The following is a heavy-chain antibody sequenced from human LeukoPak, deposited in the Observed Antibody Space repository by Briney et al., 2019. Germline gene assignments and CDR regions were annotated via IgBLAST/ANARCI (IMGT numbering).Heavy chain of an antibody. CDR2: ISSSGSTI. D-gene: IGHD6-6*01. CDR3: ARAGSSSSRSWFDP. Sequence: GGSLRLSCAASGFTFSDYYMSWIRQAPGKGLEWVSYISSSGSTIYYADSVKGRFTISRDNAKNSLYLQMNSLRAEDTAVYYCARAGSSSSRSWFDPWGQGTLVTVSS. V-gene: IGHV3-11*04. J-gene: IGHJ5*02. CDR1: GFTFSDYY.